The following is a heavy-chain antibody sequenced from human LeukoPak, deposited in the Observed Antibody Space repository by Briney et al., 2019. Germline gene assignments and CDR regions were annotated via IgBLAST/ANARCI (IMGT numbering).Heavy chain of an antibody. J-gene: IGHJ5*02. Sequence: GGSLRLSCAASGFTFSSYSMNWVRQAPGKGLEWVSSISSSSSYTYYADSVKGRFTISRDNAKNSLYLQMNSLRAEDTAVYYCARDHCSSTSCYPSWGQGTLVTVSS. D-gene: IGHD2-2*01. CDR2: ISSSSSYT. CDR1: GFTFSSYS. V-gene: IGHV3-21*01. CDR3: ARDHCSSTSCYPS.